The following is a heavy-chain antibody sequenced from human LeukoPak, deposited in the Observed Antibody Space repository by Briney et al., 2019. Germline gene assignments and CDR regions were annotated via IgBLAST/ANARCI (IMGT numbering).Heavy chain of an antibody. CDR3: ARDYYDSSGYNHHY. D-gene: IGHD3-22*01. V-gene: IGHV3-23*01. CDR2: ISGNGAFT. Sequence: GGSLRLSCAASGFTFTSFAMSWVRQAPGNGLQWISTISGNGAFTYYPDSVKGRFTISRDNSKNTLYLQMNSLRAEDTAVYYCARDYYDSSGYNHHYWGQGTLVTVSS. J-gene: IGHJ4*02. CDR1: GFTFTSFA.